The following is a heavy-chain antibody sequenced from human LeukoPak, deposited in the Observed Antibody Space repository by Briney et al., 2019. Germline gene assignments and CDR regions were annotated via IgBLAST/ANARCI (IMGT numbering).Heavy chain of an antibody. V-gene: IGHV3-48*04. Sequence: HAGGSLRLSCAASGFTFSSYSMNWVRQAPGKGLEWVSYISGSSSTIYYADSVKGRFTISRDNAKNSPYLQMNSLRAEDTAVYYCARTPGSSSPYYYYYYMDVWGKGTTVTVSS. CDR2: ISGSSSTI. CDR1: GFTFSSYS. J-gene: IGHJ6*03. D-gene: IGHD6-6*01. CDR3: ARTPGSSSPYYYYYYMDV.